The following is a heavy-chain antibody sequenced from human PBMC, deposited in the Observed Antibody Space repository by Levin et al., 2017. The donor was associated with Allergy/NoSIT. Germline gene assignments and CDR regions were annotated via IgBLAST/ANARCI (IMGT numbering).Heavy chain of an antibody. CDR1: GFTFSSYG. CDR2: ISYDGSNK. CDR3: AKRQSMVNDVMDV. J-gene: IGHJ6*02. V-gene: IGHV3-30*18. Sequence: GGSLRLSCAASGFTFSSYGMHWVRQAPGKGLEWVAVISYDGSNKYYADSVKGRFTISRDNSKNTLYLQMNSLRAEDTAVYYCAKRQSMVNDVMDVWGQGTTVTVSS. D-gene: IGHD5-18*01.